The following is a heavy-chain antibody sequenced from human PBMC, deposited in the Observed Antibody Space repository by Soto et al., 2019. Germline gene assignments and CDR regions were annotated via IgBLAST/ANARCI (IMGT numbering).Heavy chain of an antibody. CDR3: ATDLYCSSTSCPRGFDY. CDR2: ISYDGSNK. Sequence: VQLVESGGGVVQPGRSLRLSCAASGFTFSSYGMHWVRQAPGKGLEWVAVISYDGSNKYYADSVKGRFTISRDNSKNTLYLQMNSLRAEDTAVYYCATDLYCSSTSCPRGFDYWGQGTLVTVSS. J-gene: IGHJ4*02. V-gene: IGHV3-30*03. D-gene: IGHD2-2*01. CDR1: GFTFSSYG.